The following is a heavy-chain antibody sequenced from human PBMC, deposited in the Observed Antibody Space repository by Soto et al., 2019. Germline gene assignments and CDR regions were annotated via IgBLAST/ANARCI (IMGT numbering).Heavy chain of an antibody. CDR3: ARGGHGFWIGETYYYAMDV. J-gene: IGHJ6*02. CDR1: GYDFNIYD. V-gene: IGHV1-8*01. D-gene: IGHD2-21*01. Sequence: QVHLVQSGAEVKKPGASVKVSCTASGYDFNIYDIHWVRQSTGQGLEWMGWMTPKRETPGYAPKFQGRFTMTRDPSRIAVSMELRSLGSEDTAVYFCARGGHGFWIGETYYYAMDVWGQGTTVTVSS. CDR2: MTPKRETP.